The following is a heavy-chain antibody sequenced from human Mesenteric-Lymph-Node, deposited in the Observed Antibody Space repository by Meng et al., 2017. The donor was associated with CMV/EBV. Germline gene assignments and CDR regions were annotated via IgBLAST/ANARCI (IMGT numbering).Heavy chain of an antibody. V-gene: IGHV1-18*01. CDR2: ISAYNGNR. Sequence: ASVKVSCKASGYTFTSFGVSWVRQAPGQGLEWMGWISAYNGNREYAQKFQGRVTMTTDTSTNTAYMELRSLRSDDTAVYYCARVVKGNWFDPWGQGTLVTVSS. J-gene: IGHJ5*02. CDR1: GYTFTSFG. CDR3: ARVVKGNWFDP.